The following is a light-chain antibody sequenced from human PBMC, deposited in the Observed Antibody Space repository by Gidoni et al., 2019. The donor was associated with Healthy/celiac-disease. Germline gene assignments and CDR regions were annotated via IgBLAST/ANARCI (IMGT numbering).Light chain of an antibody. V-gene: IGKV3-20*01. Sequence: EIVLTQSPGSLSLYPGEIATLSCRARQSVSSTYLAWYHQKPGQAPRLLIYGASNRVPGVPDRLSGIGSGTDFALTISRLEPEAFAVYYCQQGAFXXXTKVEMK. J-gene: IGKJ1*01. CDR2: GAS. CDR1: QSVSSTY. CDR3: QQGA.